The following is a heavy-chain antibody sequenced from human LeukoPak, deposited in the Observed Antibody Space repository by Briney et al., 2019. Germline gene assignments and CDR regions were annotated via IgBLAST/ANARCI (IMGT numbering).Heavy chain of an antibody. Sequence: SETLSLTCTVSGGSISSYYWSWIRQPPGKGLEWIGYIYYSGSTNYNPSLKSRVTISVDTSKNQFSLKLSSVTAADTAVYYCAREGYYYGSGSPDAFDIWGQGTMVTVSS. D-gene: IGHD3-10*01. CDR1: GGSISSYY. CDR3: AREGYYYGSGSPDAFDI. J-gene: IGHJ3*02. CDR2: IYYSGST. V-gene: IGHV4-59*01.